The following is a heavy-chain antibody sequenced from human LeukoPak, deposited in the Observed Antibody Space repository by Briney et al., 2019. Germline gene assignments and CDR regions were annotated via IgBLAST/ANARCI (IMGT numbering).Heavy chain of an antibody. J-gene: IGHJ3*02. Sequence: GGSLRLSCAASGFTFSSYAMSWVRQAPGKGLEWVSVIYSGGSTYYADSVKGRFTISRDNSKNTLYPQMNSLRAEDTAVYYCARDRRGFYDSSGLDAFDIWGQGTMVTVSS. CDR3: ARDRRGFYDSSGLDAFDI. V-gene: IGHV3-53*01. D-gene: IGHD3-22*01. CDR1: GFTFSSYA. CDR2: IYSGGST.